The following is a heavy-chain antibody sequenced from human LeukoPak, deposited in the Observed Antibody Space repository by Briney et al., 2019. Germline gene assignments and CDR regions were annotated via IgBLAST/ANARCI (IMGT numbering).Heavy chain of an antibody. D-gene: IGHD5-12*01. Sequence: PSETLSLTCTVSGGSISSHYWSWIRQPPGKGLEWIGYIYYSGSTNYNPSLKSRVTISVDTSKNQFSLKLSSVTAADTAVYYCARDRGGYDPGYDDWGQGTLVTVSS. CDR1: GGSISSHY. CDR2: IYYSGST. V-gene: IGHV4-59*11. CDR3: ARDRGGYDPGYDD. J-gene: IGHJ4*02.